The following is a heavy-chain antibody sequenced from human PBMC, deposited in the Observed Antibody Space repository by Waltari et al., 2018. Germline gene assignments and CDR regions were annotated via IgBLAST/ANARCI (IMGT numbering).Heavy chain of an antibody. D-gene: IGHD6-19*01. CDR2: ISRASSYT. CDR1: GFNFNDSY. Sequence: QVQLVESGGGLLKPGGSLRLSCAASGFNFNDSYMNWIRQAPGKGWEWISYISRASSYTKYSESVRGGFSISRDNSRNSVYRNINSPRAEDTASYCCARGRGSSGWYYFDLWGQGALVTVS. CDR3: ARGRGSSGWYYFDL. J-gene: IGHJ4*02. V-gene: IGHV3-11*06.